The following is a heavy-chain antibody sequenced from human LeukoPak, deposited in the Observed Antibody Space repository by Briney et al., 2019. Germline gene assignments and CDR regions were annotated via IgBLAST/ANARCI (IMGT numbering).Heavy chain of an antibody. CDR1: GGSFSGYY. CDR2: INHSGST. J-gene: IGHJ3*02. CDR3: AISTNWLPDAFDI. D-gene: IGHD2-2*01. Sequence: PSETLSLTCTVYGGSFSGYYWSWIRQPPGKGLEWIGEINHSGSTNYNPSLKSRVTISVDTSKNQFSLKLSSVTAADTAVYYCAISTNWLPDAFDIWGLGTMVTVSS. V-gene: IGHV4-34*01.